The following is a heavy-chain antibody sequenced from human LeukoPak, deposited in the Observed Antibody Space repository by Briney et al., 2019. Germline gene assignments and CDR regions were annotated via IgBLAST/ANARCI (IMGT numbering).Heavy chain of an antibody. Sequence: GGSLRLSCAASGFTFSSYWMLWVRQAPGKGLVWVSPINSDGSSTSYADSVKGRFTISRNNAKNTLYLQMNSLRAEDTAVYYCARVLYCTNGVCYWHYYYMDVWGKGTTVTVSS. J-gene: IGHJ6*03. V-gene: IGHV3-74*01. D-gene: IGHD2-8*01. CDR1: GFTFSSYW. CDR2: INSDGSST. CDR3: ARVLYCTNGVCYWHYYYMDV.